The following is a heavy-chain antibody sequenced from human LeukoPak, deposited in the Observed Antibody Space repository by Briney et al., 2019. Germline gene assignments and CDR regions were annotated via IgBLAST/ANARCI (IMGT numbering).Heavy chain of an antibody. CDR2: INPYSGDT. D-gene: IGHD1-7*01. J-gene: IGHJ6*03. V-gene: IGHV1-2*02. CDR3: ARDPNWNYGHMDV. Sequence: ASAKVSCKAPGYTFTGYYMHWVLQAPGQGLEWMGWINPYSGDTNYAQRFQGRVTMTKDTSISTAYMELSRLRSDDTAVYYCARDPNWNYGHMDVWGKGTTVTVSS. CDR1: GYTFTGYY.